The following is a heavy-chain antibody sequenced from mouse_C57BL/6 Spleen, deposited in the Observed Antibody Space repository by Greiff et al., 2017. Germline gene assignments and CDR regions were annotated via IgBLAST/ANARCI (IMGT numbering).Heavy chain of an antibody. V-gene: IGHV5-17*01. CDR3: ARPGVMGYYFDD. J-gene: IGHJ2*01. CDR1: GFTFSDSG. Sequence: EVHLVESGGGLVKAGGSLKLSCAASGFTFSDSGMHWVRQAPEKGLEWVAYISSGSSTIYYADTVKGRFTISRDNAKNTLFLQMTSLRSEDTAVYYCARPGVMGYYFDDWGKGTTLTVSS. D-gene: IGHD2-1*01. CDR2: ISSGSSTI.